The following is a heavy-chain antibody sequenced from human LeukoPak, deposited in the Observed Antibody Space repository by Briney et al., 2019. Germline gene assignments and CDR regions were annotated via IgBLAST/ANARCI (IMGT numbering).Heavy chain of an antibody. Sequence: PGGSLRLSCAASGFTFSSYGMHWVRQAPGKGLEWVAVISYDGSNKYYAYSVKGRFTISRDNSKNTMYLQMNSLRAEDTAVYYCAKALFGESDAFDIWGQGTMVTVSS. CDR2: ISYDGSNK. V-gene: IGHV3-30*18. CDR3: AKALFGESDAFDI. CDR1: GFTFSSYG. D-gene: IGHD3-10*01. J-gene: IGHJ3*02.